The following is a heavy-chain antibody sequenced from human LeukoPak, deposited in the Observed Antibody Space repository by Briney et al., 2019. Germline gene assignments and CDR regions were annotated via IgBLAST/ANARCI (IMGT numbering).Heavy chain of an antibody. D-gene: IGHD2/OR15-2a*01. CDR3: LRDCNNIRCSGARMDV. CDR2: GATVGDT. Sequence: GGSLRLSCAASGFTFSNYDMHWVRHATGKGLEWVSSGATVGDTYYSDSVKGGFTISRENAKNSWYLQMSSLRAGDTAVYYCLRDCNNIRCSGARMDVWGQGTTVIVSS. CDR1: GFTFSNYD. V-gene: IGHV3-13*01. J-gene: IGHJ6*02.